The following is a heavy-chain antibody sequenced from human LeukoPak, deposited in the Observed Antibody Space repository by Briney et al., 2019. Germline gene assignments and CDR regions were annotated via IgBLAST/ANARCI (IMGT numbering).Heavy chain of an antibody. V-gene: IGHV4-59*08. CDR1: GGSLSRYS. CDR3: ARWDDSAWAFGN. D-gene: IGHD6-19*01. CDR2: IAHSGGI. Sequence: PSETLSLTCIVSGGSLSRYSWNWIRQSPGKGLEWIGYIAHSGGISYKSSLKSRVTISVDTSKNQLSLRLTSVTAADTAVYYCARWDDSAWAFGNWGPGTLVTVSS. J-gene: IGHJ4*02.